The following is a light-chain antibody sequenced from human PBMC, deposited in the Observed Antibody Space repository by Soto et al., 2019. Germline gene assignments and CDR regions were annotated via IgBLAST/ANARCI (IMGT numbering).Light chain of an antibody. Sequence: EIVLTQSPGTLSLSPGERATLSCRASEAVASNYLAWYQHTPGQAPRLLFFGASNRATGIPDRFSGSGSGTDFTLTISRLEAEDFAVYYCHQYGRSPWTLGQGTKVDIK. J-gene: IGKJ1*01. V-gene: IGKV3-20*01. CDR1: EAVASNY. CDR3: HQYGRSPWT. CDR2: GAS.